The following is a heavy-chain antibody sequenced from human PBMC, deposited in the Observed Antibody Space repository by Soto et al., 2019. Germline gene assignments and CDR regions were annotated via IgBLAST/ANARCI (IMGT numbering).Heavy chain of an antibody. J-gene: IGHJ4*02. CDR2: ISGSGGST. D-gene: IGHD3-22*01. CDR1: GFTFSSYA. Sequence: GGSLRLSCAASGFTFSSYAMSWVRQAPGKGLEWVSAISGSGGSTYYADSVKGRFTISRDNSKNTLYLQMNSLRAEDTAVYYCAKAIRFLEWLGYYDSSGYYDYWGQGTLVTVSS. V-gene: IGHV3-23*01. CDR3: AKAIRFLEWLGYYDSSGYYDY.